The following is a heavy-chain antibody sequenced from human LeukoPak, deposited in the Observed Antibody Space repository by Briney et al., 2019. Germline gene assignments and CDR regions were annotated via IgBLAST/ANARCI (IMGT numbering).Heavy chain of an antibody. J-gene: IGHJ4*02. D-gene: IGHD1-26*01. CDR2: IKEDGSEK. V-gene: IGHV3-7*01. CDR1: GFSYYTSW. CDR3: ARYSGTFRRFDY. Sequence: GGSLRLSCAASGFSYYTSWMSWVRQAPGKGLEWVANIKEDGSEKYYVDSVKGRFTTSRDNAKNSLYPQMDRLRAEDTAVYYCARYSGTFRRFDYWGQGSLITVSS.